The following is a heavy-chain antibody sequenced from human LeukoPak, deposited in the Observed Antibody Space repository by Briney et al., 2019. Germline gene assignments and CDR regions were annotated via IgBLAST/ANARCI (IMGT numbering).Heavy chain of an antibody. Sequence: GASVKVSFKASGYTFTSCDINWVRQATGQGLEWMGWMNPNSGKTGYGQSFQGRITMTRDISIGTAYMELSNLTSEDTAIYYCTRGSSGRRDNWGQGTLVTVSA. CDR3: TRGSSGRRDN. V-gene: IGHV1-8*01. D-gene: IGHD6-19*01. J-gene: IGHJ4*02. CDR1: GYTFTSCD. CDR2: MNPNSGKT.